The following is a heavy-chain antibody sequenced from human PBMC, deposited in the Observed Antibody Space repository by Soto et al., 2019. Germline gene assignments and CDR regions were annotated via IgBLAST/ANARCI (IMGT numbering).Heavy chain of an antibody. V-gene: IGHV3-23*01. CDR1: GLTFSSYA. CDR3: AKEYEYSSGWERIDY. Sequence: EVQLLESGGGLVQPGRSLRLSCAASGLTFSSYAMSWVRQAPGKGLEWVSAISGSGGSTYYADSVKGRFTISRDNSKNTLYLQMNSLRAEDTAVYYCAKEYEYSSGWERIDYWGQGTLVTVSS. CDR2: ISGSGGST. J-gene: IGHJ4*02. D-gene: IGHD6-19*01.